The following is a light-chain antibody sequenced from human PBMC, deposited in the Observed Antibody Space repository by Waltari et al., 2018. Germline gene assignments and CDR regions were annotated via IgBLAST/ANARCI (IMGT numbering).Light chain of an antibody. J-gene: IGKJ4*01. CDR1: QYVGSNF. V-gene: IGKV3-20*01. CDR2: DSS. CDR3: HQYGSSPHT. Sequence: DIVLTQSPGTLSLSPGERATLSCRASQYVGSNFLAWYQQKPGPAPRLLLYDSSNRATGIPDRFSGSGSGTDFTLTISGLEPEDFAVYHCHQYGSSPHTFGGGTKVEIK.